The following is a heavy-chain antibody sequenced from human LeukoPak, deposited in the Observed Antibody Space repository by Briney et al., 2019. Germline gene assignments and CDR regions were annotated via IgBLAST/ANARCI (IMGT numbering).Heavy chain of an antibody. J-gene: IGHJ5*02. Sequence: PSETLSLTCTVSGGSISSSSYYWGWIRQPPGKGLEWIGSIYYSGSTYYNPSLKSRVTISVDTSKNQFSLKLSSVTAADTAVYYCARGYYGSGTWFDPWGQGTLVTVSS. CDR3: ARGYYGSGTWFDP. D-gene: IGHD3-10*01. CDR2: IYYSGST. V-gene: IGHV4-39*07. CDR1: GGSISSSSYY.